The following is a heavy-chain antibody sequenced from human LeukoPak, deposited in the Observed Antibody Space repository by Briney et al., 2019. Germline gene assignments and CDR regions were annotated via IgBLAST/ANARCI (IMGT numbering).Heavy chain of an antibody. D-gene: IGHD3-16*02. CDR3: AKEGYDYVWGSYRTSYYFDY. CDR2: IRYDGSNK. Sequence: PGGSLRLSCAASGFTFSSYGMHWARRAPGKGLGWVAFIRYDGSNKYYADSVKGRFTISRDNSKNTLYLQMNSLRAEDTAVYYCAKEGYDYVWGSYRTSYYFDYWGQGTLVTVSS. V-gene: IGHV3-30*02. J-gene: IGHJ4*02. CDR1: GFTFSSYG.